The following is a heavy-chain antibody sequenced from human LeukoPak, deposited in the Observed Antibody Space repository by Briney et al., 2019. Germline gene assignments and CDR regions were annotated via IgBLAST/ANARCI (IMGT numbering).Heavy chain of an antibody. D-gene: IGHD6-13*01. CDR3: ARDGLAAAGTLVFDY. J-gene: IGHJ4*02. CDR1: GYTFTSYG. V-gene: IGHV1-18*01. CDR2: ISAYNGNT. Sequence: ASVKVSCKASGYTFTSYGITWVRQAPGQGLEWMGWISAYNGNTNYAQKLQGRVTMTTDTSTSTAYLDLRSLRSDDTAVYYCARDGLAAAGTLVFDYWGQGTLVPVSS.